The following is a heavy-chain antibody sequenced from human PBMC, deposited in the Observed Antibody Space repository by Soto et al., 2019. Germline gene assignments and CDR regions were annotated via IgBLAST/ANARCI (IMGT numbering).Heavy chain of an antibody. V-gene: IGHV4-4*07. Sequence: SETLSLACIVSGGSISSYYWSWIRQPAGKGLEWIGRIYTSGSTNYNPSLKSRVTMSVDTSKNQFSLKLSSVTAADTAVYYCARDFKLPRWELLLYFDYCGHGTLVTVSP. CDR2: IYTSGST. D-gene: IGHD1-26*01. CDR3: ARDFKLPRWELLLYFDY. J-gene: IGHJ4*01. CDR1: GGSISSYY.